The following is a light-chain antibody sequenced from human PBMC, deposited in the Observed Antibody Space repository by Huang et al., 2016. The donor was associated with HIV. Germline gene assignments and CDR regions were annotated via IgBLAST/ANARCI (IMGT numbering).Light chain of an antibody. CDR1: QNVNTA. CDR2: GAS. Sequence: EVVMTQSPAILSVSPGERATLSCRASQNVNTALAWYKQNPGQAPRLLIYGASTRATGIPARFSGSGSETEFNLTINSLQSEDFAIYYCQQYNNWPPLTFGGGTKVEIK. CDR3: QQYNNWPPLT. V-gene: IGKV3-15*01. J-gene: IGKJ4*01.